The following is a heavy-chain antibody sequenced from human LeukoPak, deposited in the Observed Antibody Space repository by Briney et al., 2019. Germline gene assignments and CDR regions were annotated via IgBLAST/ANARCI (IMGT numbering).Heavy chain of an antibody. Sequence: SGGSLRLSCAASGFTVSSNYMSWVRQAPGKGLEWVSVICSGGSTYYADSVKGRFTIYRDNSKNTLYLQMNSLRAEDTAVYYCARDRYCSGGSCLNWFDPWGQGTLVSVSS. CDR2: ICSGGST. J-gene: IGHJ5*02. CDR3: ARDRYCSGGSCLNWFDP. V-gene: IGHV3-53*01. D-gene: IGHD2-15*01. CDR1: GFTVSSNY.